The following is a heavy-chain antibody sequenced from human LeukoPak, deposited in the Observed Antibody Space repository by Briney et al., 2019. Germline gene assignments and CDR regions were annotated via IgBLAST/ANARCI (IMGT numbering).Heavy chain of an antibody. D-gene: IGHD2-2*01. CDR3: AKRGTTSPHFEY. CDR2: ISSSGGTT. Sequence: PGGSLRLSCAASGFTFSSYAMSWVRQAPGKGLEWVSAISSSGGTTNYADSVKGGFTISRDNSKNTLHLQMNSLRAEDTAVYYCAKRGTTSPHFEYWGQGTLVTVSS. J-gene: IGHJ4*02. V-gene: IGHV3-23*01. CDR1: GFTFSSYA.